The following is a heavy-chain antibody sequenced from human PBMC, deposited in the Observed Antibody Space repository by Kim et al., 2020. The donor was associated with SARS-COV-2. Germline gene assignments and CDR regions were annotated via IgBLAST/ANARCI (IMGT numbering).Heavy chain of an antibody. V-gene: IGHV3-23*01. D-gene: IGHD3-22*01. J-gene: IGHJ4*02. Sequence: AGPVKGRFTISRDNSKNTLYLQMNSLRAEDTAVYYCAKHRMIVVVGSFDYWGQGTLVTVSS. CDR3: AKHRMIVVVGSFDY.